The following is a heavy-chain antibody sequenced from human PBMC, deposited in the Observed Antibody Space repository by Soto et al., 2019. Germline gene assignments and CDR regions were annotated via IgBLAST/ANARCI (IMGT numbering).Heavy chain of an antibody. D-gene: IGHD1-26*01. J-gene: IGHJ6*02. CDR2: FDPEDGET. Sequence: ASVKVSCKASGHTLSGHSMHWVRQAPGQGLEWMGGFDPEDGETIYAQKFQGRVTMTEDTSTDTAYMELSSLRSEDTAVYYCATPAAQWELVWGQGTTVTVSS. V-gene: IGHV1-24*01. CDR3: ATPAAQWELV. CDR1: GHTLSGHS.